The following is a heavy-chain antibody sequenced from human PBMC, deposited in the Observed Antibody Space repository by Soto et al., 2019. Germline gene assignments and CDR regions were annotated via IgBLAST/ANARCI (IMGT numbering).Heavy chain of an antibody. D-gene: IGHD4-17*01. V-gene: IGHV3-33*01. Sequence: PGGSLRLSCAASGFTFSSYGMHWVRQAPGKGLEWVAVIWYDGSNKYYADSVKGRFTISRDNSKNTLYLQMNSLRAEDTAVYYCAREDPPPYYGGYDYWGQGTLVTVSS. CDR3: AREDPPPYYGGYDY. CDR1: GFTFSSYG. J-gene: IGHJ4*02. CDR2: IWYDGSNK.